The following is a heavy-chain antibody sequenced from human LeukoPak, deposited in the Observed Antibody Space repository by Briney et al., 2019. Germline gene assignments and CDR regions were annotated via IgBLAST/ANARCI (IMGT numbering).Heavy chain of an antibody. CDR2: IKQDGSEK. D-gene: IGHD4-11*01. CDR3: ARRTSTTVTVASRTPFSYSFHYYYMDV. V-gene: IGHV3-7*01. J-gene: IGHJ6*03. Sequence: GGSLRLSCAASGFTFSNYWMSWVRQAPGKGLEWVANIKQDGSEKYYVDSVKGRFTISRDNAKNSLYLQMNSLRAEDTAVYYCARRTSTTVTVASRTPFSYSFHYYYMDVWGKGTTVTVSS. CDR1: GFTFSNYW.